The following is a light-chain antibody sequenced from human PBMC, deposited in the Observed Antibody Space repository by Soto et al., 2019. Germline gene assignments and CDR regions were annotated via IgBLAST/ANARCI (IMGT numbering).Light chain of an antibody. CDR1: QSVSSY. V-gene: IGKV3-11*01. CDR2: EAP. J-gene: IGKJ1*01. CDR3: QQSYSTLTWT. Sequence: EIVLTQSPATLSLSPGERATLSCRASQSVSSYLAWYQQKPGQAPRLLIYEAPNRATGIPDRFSGSGSGTDFTLTISSLQPGAFATYYCQQSYSTLTWTFGQGTQVDIK.